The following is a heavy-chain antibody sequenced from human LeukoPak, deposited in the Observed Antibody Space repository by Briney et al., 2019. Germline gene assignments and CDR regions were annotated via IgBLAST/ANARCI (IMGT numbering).Heavy chain of an antibody. CDR2: INPYSGGT. CDR3: AREGDYGNDY. V-gene: IGHV1-2*06. Sequence: ASVKVSCRASGYTFTGYYMHWVRQAPGQGLEWMGRINPYSGGTNYAQKFQGRVTLTRDTSISTAYMELSRLRSDDTAVYYCAREGDYGNDYWGQGTLVTVSS. CDR1: GYTFTGYY. J-gene: IGHJ4*02. D-gene: IGHD4-17*01.